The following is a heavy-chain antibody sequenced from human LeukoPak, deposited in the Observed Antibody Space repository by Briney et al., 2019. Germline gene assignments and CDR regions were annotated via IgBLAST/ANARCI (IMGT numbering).Heavy chain of an antibody. CDR2: ISSSSSYI. CDR1: GFTFSSYS. V-gene: IGHV3-21*01. D-gene: IGHD3-10*01. J-gene: IGHJ4*02. Sequence: PGGSLRLSCAASGFTFSSYSMNWVRQAPGAGLEWASSISSSSSYIYYADSVIRRFSISRDNAKNSLYLHLNTLSAEDTALYYFARVQVTRVRGTKKYYFDYWGQGTLVTVSS. CDR3: ARVQVTRVRGTKKYYFDY.